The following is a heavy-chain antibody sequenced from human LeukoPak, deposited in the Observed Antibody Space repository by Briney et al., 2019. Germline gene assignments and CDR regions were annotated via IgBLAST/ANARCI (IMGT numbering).Heavy chain of an antibody. CDR1: GFTFSSYG. Sequence: GGSLRLSCAASGFTFSSYGMGSVRHAPGKGLEWVPVISGSGGNTYYAHSVKGRLTISRANTKNSLYLQMNSVIADDTALYYCAKGDYAEWLLDNCGEGTLVTVSS. D-gene: IGHD3-3*01. CDR3: AKGDYAEWLLDN. V-gene: IGHV3-23*01. J-gene: IGHJ4*02. CDR2: ISGSGGNT.